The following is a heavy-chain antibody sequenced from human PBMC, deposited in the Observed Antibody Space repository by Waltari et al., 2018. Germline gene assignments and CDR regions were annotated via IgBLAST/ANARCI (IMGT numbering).Heavy chain of an antibody. Sequence: QVQLVQSGAEVKKPGSSVKVSCKASGGTFSSYAISWVRQAPGHGLEWMGGIIPIFGTANYAQKVQGRVTITTDESTSTAYMELSSLRSEETAVYYCARGGTGQQLAYYYYWMDVWGQGTTVTVSS. V-gene: IGHV1-69*05. D-gene: IGHD6-13*01. CDR3: ARGGTGQQLAYYYYWMDV. J-gene: IGHJ6*02. CDR1: GGTFSSYA. CDR2: IIPIFGTA.